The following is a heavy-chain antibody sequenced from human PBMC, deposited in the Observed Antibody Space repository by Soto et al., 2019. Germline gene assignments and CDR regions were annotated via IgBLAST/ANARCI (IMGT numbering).Heavy chain of an antibody. CDR3: ARGSAAAGILYYYYYGMDV. Sequence: PSETLSLTCTVSGGSISSYYWSWIRQPPGKGLEWIGYIYYSGSTNYNPSLKSRATISVDTSKNQFSLKLSSVTAADTAVYYCARGSAAAGILYYYYYGMDVWGQGTTVTVSS. CDR1: GGSISSYY. D-gene: IGHD6-13*01. CDR2: IYYSGST. J-gene: IGHJ6*02. V-gene: IGHV4-59*01.